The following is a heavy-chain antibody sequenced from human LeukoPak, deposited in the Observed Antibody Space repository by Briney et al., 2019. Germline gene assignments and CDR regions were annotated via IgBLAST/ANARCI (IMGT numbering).Heavy chain of an antibody. CDR2: VYYSART. CDR1: AGHISSYY. J-gene: IGHJ5*02. Sequence: SETLSLTCTVSAGHISSYYWSWIRQPPGKGLEWIGYVYYSARTDYNPSLKSRVSISVDKLKSQFSLKLSSVTAADTGVYFCARGGGCTGGDCYSDWFDRWGPGILVTVSS. CDR3: ARGGGCTGGDCYSDWFDR. V-gene: IGHV4-59*12. D-gene: IGHD2-21*01.